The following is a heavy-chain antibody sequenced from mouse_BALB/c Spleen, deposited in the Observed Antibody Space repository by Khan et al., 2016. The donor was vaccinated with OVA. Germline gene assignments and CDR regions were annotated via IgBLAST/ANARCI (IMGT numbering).Heavy chain of an antibody. CDR2: ISSDSITL. J-gene: IGHJ3*01. V-gene: IGHV5-17*02. CDR3: ARGDWALFAD. Sequence: EVELVESGGGLVQPGGSRKLACAASGFTFSSFGMHWVRQAPEKGLEWVAYISSDSITLYYADTVKGRFTISRDNPRNTLFLQMTSLRSEDTAMYYCARGDWALFADWGQGTWVTVSA. CDR1: GFTFSSFG. D-gene: IGHD2-13*01.